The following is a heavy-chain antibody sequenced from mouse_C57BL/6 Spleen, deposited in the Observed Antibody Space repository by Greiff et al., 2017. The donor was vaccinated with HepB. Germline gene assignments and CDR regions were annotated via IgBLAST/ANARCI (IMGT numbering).Heavy chain of an antibody. D-gene: IGHD2-2*01. V-gene: IGHV1-4*01. J-gene: IGHJ2*01. CDR1: GYTFTSYT. CDR2: INPSSGYT. CDR3: ARGVTTYYSDY. Sequence: VQGVESGAELARPGASVKMSCKASGYTFTSYTMHWVKQRPGQGLEWIGYINPSSGYTKYNQKFKDKATLTADKSSSTAYMQLSSLTSEDSAVYYCARGVTTYYSDYWGQGTTLTVSS.